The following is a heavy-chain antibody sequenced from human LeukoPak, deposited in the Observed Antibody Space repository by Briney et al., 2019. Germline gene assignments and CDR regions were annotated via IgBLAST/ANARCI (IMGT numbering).Heavy chain of an antibody. CDR2: INPNSGGT. CDR1: GYTFTSYY. J-gene: IGHJ1*01. D-gene: IGHD2-2*01. Sequence: ASVKVSCKASGYTFTSYYMHWVRQAPGQGLEWMGWINPNSGGTNYAQKFQGRVTMTRDTSISTAYMELSRLRSDDTAVYYCARGVPAYCSSTSCYQHWGQGTLVTVSS. V-gene: IGHV1-2*02. CDR3: ARGVPAYCSSTSCYQH.